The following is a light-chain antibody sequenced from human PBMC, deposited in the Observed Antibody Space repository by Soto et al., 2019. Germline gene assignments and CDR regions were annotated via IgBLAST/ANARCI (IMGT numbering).Light chain of an antibody. J-gene: IGLJ2*01. CDR1: SSDVGGYNY. Sequence: QSALTQPASVSGSPGQSITISCTGTSSDVGGYNYVSWYQQHPGKAPKLMIYDVSNRPSGVSNRFSGSKSGTTASLTVSGLQAEDEADSYCSSYTSSSTLRVFGGGTKLTVL. CDR3: SSYTSSSTLRV. CDR2: DVS. V-gene: IGLV2-14*01.